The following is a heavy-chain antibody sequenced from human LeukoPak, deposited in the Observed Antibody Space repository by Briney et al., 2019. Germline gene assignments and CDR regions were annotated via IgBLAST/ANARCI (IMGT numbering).Heavy chain of an antibody. CDR1: GFTFSGSA. J-gene: IGHJ5*02. Sequence: GGSLKLSCAASGFTFSGSAIHWVRQSFGRGLEWIGHIDKEKNSYATASAYAVSVEGRFTVSRDDSKNMAFLQMSGLKTEDTALYFCTRDSGTYNWLDPWGQGTLVTVSS. CDR2: IDKEKNSYATAS. V-gene: IGHV3-73*01. CDR3: TRDSGTYNWLDP. D-gene: IGHD1-26*01.